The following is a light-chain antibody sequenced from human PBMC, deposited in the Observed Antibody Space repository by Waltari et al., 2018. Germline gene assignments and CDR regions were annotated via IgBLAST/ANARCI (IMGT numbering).Light chain of an antibody. J-gene: IGKJ2*01. Sequence: DIQMTQSPSSLSASVGDRITITCRASQGISNDLAWYQQKLGKAPKLLIYGASTLEGGVPSRFSGSGSGTEFTLTVTSLQPEDVAAYYCQQYYTSPHTFGPGTQVEVK. CDR2: GAS. CDR1: QGISND. V-gene: IGKV1-17*01. CDR3: QQYYTSPHT.